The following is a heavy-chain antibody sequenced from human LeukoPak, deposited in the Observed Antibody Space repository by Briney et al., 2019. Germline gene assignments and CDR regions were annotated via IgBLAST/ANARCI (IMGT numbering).Heavy chain of an antibody. CDR1: GFTFSDYY. V-gene: IGHV3-11*01. Sequence: GGSLRLSCAASGFTFSDYYMSCVRQAPGKGLEWVSYISSSSSTIYYADSVKGRFPISRDNAKNSLYLQMNSLRAEDTAVYYCARSYGGYVGYWGQGTLVTVSS. J-gene: IGHJ4*02. CDR3: ARSYGGYVGY. D-gene: IGHD4-17*01. CDR2: ISSSSSTI.